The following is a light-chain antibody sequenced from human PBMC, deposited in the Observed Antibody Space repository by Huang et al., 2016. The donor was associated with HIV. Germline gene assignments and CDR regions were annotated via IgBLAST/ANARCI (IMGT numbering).Light chain of an antibody. Sequence: EIVLTQSTASLALSPGERATLSCRASQSVCNSLAWYQQKPGQAPRLLIFESSNRATYIPSRFSGSGSGTDFTLTISSLEPEDFAVYYCQQRYNWPLTFGGGTKVEIK. CDR2: ESS. CDR3: QQRYNWPLT. CDR1: QSVCNS. V-gene: IGKV3-11*01. J-gene: IGKJ4*01.